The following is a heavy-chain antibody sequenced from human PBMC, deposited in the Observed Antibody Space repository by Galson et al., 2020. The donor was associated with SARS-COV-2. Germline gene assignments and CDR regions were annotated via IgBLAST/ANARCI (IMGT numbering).Heavy chain of an antibody. V-gene: IGHV4-61*02. CDR3: ARSSAALGNWFDP. CDR2: LYTSGST. J-gene: IGHJ5*02. CDR1: GGPISSGSYY. Sequence: SETLSLTCTVSGGPISSGSYYWTWIRQPAGKGLEWIGRLYTSGSTNYNPSLKSRVTMSLDTSNSHFSLKLSSVTAADTAVYYCARSSAALGNWFDPWGQGTLVIVSS. D-gene: IGHD6-25*01.